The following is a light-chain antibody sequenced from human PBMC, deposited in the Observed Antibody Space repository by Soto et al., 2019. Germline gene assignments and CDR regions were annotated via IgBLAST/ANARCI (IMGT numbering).Light chain of an antibody. CDR1: KSVSSSY. CDR2: GAF. V-gene: IGKV3-20*01. Sequence: ALTQFPGTLSSSPGERATLSCRASKSVSSSYLAWYHQKPGQAPRLLIYGAFSRATGIPDRFSGSGSGTDFSLTINRLEPEDFSVYFCQQYGDSPWTLGQGTKVEI. CDR3: QQYGDSPWT. J-gene: IGKJ1*01.